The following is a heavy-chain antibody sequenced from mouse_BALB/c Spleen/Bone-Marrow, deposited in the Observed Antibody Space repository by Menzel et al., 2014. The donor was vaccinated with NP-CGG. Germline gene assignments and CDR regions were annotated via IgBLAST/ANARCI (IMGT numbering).Heavy chain of an antibody. J-gene: IGHJ3*01. CDR1: GFTFSSYG. V-gene: IGHV5-9-2*01. D-gene: IGHD2-4*01. Sequence: EVKLVESGGNLVKSGGSLKLSCAASGFTFSSYGMSWVRQTPEKRLEWVATISGGGSYTFYPDSVKGRFTIPRDNAKNNLYLQLSSLRSEDPALYYCARHAYYDQTEVSFVYWGQGTLVTVSA. CDR3: ARHAYYDQTEVSFVY. CDR2: ISGGGSYT.